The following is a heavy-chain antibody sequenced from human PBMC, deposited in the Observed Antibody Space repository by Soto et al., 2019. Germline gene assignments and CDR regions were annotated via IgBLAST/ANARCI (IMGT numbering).Heavy chain of an antibody. CDR1: GFSLSISGVA. CDR2: IYWDDDK. Sequence: QITLKESGPTLVKPTQTLTLTCTYSGFSLSISGVAVGWIRQPPGKALEWLALIYWDDDKDYSPYLKSRLTITKDTSKHQVVLTLTHMHPVDTATYYCAHRQGGGRIDFVYWGQGTLVTVSS. D-gene: IGHD3-16*01. CDR3: AHRQGGGRIDFVY. J-gene: IGHJ4*02. V-gene: IGHV2-5*02.